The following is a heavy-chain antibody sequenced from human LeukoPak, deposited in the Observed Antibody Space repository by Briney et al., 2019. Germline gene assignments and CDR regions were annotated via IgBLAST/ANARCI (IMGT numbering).Heavy chain of an antibody. V-gene: IGHV3-23*01. D-gene: IGHD3-9*01. CDR2: ITHSGGST. Sequence: GGSLRLSCAASGFTFSNYAMSWVRQAPGKGLEWVSSITHSGGSTFYADSVKGRFTISRDNSKNTLYLQMNNLRAEDTAIYYCAEAANYDILTGYYLDYWGQGTLVTVSS. CDR3: AEAANYDILTGYYLDY. J-gene: IGHJ4*02. CDR1: GFTFSNYA.